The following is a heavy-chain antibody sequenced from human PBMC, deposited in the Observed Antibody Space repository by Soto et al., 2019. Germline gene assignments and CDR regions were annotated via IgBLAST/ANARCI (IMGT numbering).Heavy chain of an antibody. CDR3: VRRGSGNYDY. D-gene: IGHD1-7*01. CDR1: GFTFSSYD. Sequence: EVPLAESGGGMVQPGGSLSLSCVASGFTFSSYDMHWVRQAPGKGLEYVSSISSNGGTTYYGNSVKGRFTISRDNSKNTLYPQMGRLRAEDMAVYYCVRRGSGNYDYWGQGTLVTVSS. CDR2: ISSNGGTT. V-gene: IGHV3-64*01. J-gene: IGHJ4*02.